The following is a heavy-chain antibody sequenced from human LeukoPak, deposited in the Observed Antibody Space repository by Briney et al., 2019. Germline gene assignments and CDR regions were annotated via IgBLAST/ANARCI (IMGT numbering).Heavy chain of an antibody. CDR3: AKDRGEEKYYYYYYMGV. CDR1: GFTFSIYA. Sequence: GGSLRLSCAASGFTFSIYAMHWVRQAPGKGLEWVAVISYDGSNKYYADSVKGRFTISRDNSKNTLYLQMNSLRAEDTAVYYCAKDRGEEKYYYYYYMGVWGKGTTVTISS. D-gene: IGHD3-16*01. J-gene: IGHJ6*03. CDR2: ISYDGSNK. V-gene: IGHV3-30*04.